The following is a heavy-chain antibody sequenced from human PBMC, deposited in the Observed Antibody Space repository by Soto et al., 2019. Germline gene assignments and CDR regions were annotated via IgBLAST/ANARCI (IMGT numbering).Heavy chain of an antibody. CDR2: ISGGGGTT. Sequence: GGSLRLSCAASGFTFSSYAMSWVRQAPGKGLEWVSAISGGGGTTYYADSVKGRFTISRDNAKNSVSLQMDSLRAEDAAVYYCARIKLVEWFFINVDVYDMDVWGQGTPVTVSS. V-gene: IGHV3-23*01. CDR3: ARIKLVEWFFINVDVYDMDV. D-gene: IGHD3-3*01. CDR1: GFTFSSYA. J-gene: IGHJ6*02.